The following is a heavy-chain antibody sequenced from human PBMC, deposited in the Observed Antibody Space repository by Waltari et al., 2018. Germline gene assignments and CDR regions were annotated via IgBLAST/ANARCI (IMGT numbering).Heavy chain of an antibody. D-gene: IGHD3-3*01. CDR1: GFTFSSYW. CDR3: ARGPLYDFWSGWRFDP. Sequence: EVQLVESGGGLVQPGGSLRLSCAASGFTFSSYWMSWVRQAPGKGLEWVANIKQDGSEKYYVDSVKGRFTISRDNAKNSLYLQMNSLRAEDTAVYYCARGPLYDFWSGWRFDPWGQGTLVTVSS. J-gene: IGHJ5*02. V-gene: IGHV3-7*01. CDR2: IKQDGSEK.